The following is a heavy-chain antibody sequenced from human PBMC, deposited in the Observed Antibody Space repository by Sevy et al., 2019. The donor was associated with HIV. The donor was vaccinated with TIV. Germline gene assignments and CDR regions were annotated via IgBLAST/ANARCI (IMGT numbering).Heavy chain of an antibody. CDR3: AREIVVVTAISKYYYYYGMDV. CDR1: GFTFSSYN. J-gene: IGHJ6*02. CDR2: ISSSSSYI. D-gene: IGHD2-21*02. V-gene: IGHV3-21*01. Sequence: GGSLRLSCAASGFTFSSYNMNWVRQAPGKGLEWVSSISSSSSYIYYADSVKGRFTISRDNAKNSLYLQMNSLRAEDTAVYYCAREIVVVTAISKYYYYYGMDVWGQGTTVTVSS.